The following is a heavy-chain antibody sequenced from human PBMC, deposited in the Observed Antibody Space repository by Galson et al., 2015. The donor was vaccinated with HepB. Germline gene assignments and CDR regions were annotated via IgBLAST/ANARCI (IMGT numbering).Heavy chain of an antibody. CDR3: AREGVPYYYDSSGYIWFDP. Sequence: SVKVSCKASGYTFTSYAMHWVRQAPGQRLEWMGWINAGNGNTKYSQKFQGRVTITRDTSASTAYMELSSLRSEDTAVYYCAREGVPYYYDSSGYIWFDPWGQGTLVTVSS. V-gene: IGHV1-3*01. CDR2: INAGNGNT. J-gene: IGHJ5*02. D-gene: IGHD3-22*01. CDR1: GYTFTSYA.